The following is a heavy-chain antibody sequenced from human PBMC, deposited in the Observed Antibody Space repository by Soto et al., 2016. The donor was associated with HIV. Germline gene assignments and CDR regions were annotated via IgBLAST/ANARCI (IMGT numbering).Heavy chain of an antibody. Sequence: EVQLVESGGGLVQPGGSLRLSCAASGFTFNNYWMSWVRQAPGKGLEWVANIKQDGSEKYYVDSVKGRFTISRDNAKNSLYLQMNSLRAEDTAVYYCARDGDCSGGSCYSGSWDYWGQGTLVTVSS. J-gene: IGHJ4*02. CDR3: ARDGDCSGGSCYSGSWDY. CDR1: GFTFNNYW. V-gene: IGHV3-7*01. CDR2: IKQDGSEK. D-gene: IGHD2-15*01.